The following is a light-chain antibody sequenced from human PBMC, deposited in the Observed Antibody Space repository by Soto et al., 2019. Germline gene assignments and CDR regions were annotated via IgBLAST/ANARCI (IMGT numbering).Light chain of an antibody. J-gene: IGKJ1*01. CDR2: KTS. CDR3: QQYNSYPWT. Sequence: DIQMTQSPSTLSASVGDRVTITCRASQSISTWLAWYQQKPGKAPKLLIYKTSSLESGVPSNFSGSGSGTEFTLTISSLQPDDFATHYCQQYNSYPWTFGQGTKVEIK. CDR1: QSISTW. V-gene: IGKV1-5*03.